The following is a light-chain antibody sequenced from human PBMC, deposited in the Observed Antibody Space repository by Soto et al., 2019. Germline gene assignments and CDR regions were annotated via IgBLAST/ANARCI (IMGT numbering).Light chain of an antibody. J-gene: IGKJ1*01. CDR3: QQHVSSWT. CDR1: QFVTSGH. V-gene: IGKV3-20*01. Sequence: IVLIQSPATLSVFPGERATLSCRASQFVTSGHLAWYQQKPGQAPRLLIYDASTRATGIPDRFSGSGSGTLFSLTISRLDPEVFAVYYCQQHVSSWTFGQGTKVDIK. CDR2: DAS.